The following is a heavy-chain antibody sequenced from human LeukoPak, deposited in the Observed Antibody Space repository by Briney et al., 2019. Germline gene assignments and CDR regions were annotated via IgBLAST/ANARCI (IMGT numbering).Heavy chain of an antibody. D-gene: IGHD6-19*01. CDR2: INAYNGDT. J-gene: IGHJ4*02. CDR1: GYTFINYA. V-gene: IGHV1-3*01. Sequence: GASVKVSCKASGYTFINYAIHWVGQAPGQRLEWMGWINAYNGDTEYSQKLQGRVTITKDTSASTAYMDLRTLRSEDTAVYYCARGSSSDWPLEYWGRGILVTVSS. CDR3: ARGSSSDWPLEY.